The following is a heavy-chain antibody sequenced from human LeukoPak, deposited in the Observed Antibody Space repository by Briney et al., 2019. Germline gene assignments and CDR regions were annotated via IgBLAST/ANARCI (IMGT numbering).Heavy chain of an antibody. CDR3: ARVRSISWSWDFDY. Sequence: ASVRVSCEASGYSFTVYYIHWVRQAPGQGLEWMGWINPNSGGTDYAQDFQGRVTMTRDTSIITAYMELSRLRSDDTAVYYCARVRSISWSWDFDYWGQGTLVTVSS. J-gene: IGHJ4*02. V-gene: IGHV1-2*02. D-gene: IGHD6-13*01. CDR1: GYSFTVYY. CDR2: INPNSGGT.